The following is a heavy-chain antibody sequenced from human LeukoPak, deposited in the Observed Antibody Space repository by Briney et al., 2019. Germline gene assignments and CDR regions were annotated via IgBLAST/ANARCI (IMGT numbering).Heavy chain of an antibody. V-gene: IGHV1-46*01. J-gene: IGHJ4*02. CDR2: INPSGGTT. CDR3: ARDLGVTGSDY. CDR1: GYTFTSYY. Sequence: GASVKVSCKASGYTFTSYYMHRVRQAPGQGLQWMGIINPSGGTTTYAQKFQGRVTMTRDTSTSTVYMELTSLRSEDTAVYYCARDLGVTGSDYWGQGTLVTVSS. D-gene: IGHD3-9*01.